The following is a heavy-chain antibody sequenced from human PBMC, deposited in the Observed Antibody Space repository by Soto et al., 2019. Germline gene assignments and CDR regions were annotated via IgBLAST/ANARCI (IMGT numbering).Heavy chain of an antibody. CDR2: ISSSSSYI. D-gene: IGHD4-17*01. CDR3: ARDGLYGDYVYAY. V-gene: IGHV3-21*01. J-gene: IGHJ4*02. CDR1: GFTFSSYS. Sequence: EVQLVESGGGLVKPGGSLRLSCAASGFTFSSYSMNWVRQAPGKGLEWVSSISSSSSYIYYADSVKGRFTISRDNAKKSLYLQMNSLRAEDTAVYYCARDGLYGDYVYAYWGQGTLVTVSS.